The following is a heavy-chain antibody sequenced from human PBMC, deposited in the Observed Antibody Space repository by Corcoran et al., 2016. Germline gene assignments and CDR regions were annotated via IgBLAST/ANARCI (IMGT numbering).Heavy chain of an antibody. CDR3: AREEDITIFGVELVYYGMDV. CDR2: ISSSSSTI. Sequence: EVQLVESGGGLVQPGGSLRLSCAASGFTFSSYSMNWVRQAPGKGLEWVSYISSSSSTIYYADSVKGRFTISRDNAKNSLYLQMNSLRDEDTAVYYCAREEDITIFGVELVYYGMDVWGQGTTVTVSS. D-gene: IGHD3-3*01. V-gene: IGHV3-48*02. J-gene: IGHJ6*02. CDR1: GFTFSSYS.